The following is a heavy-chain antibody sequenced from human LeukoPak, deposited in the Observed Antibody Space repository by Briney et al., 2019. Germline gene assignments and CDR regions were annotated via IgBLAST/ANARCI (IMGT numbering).Heavy chain of an antibody. V-gene: IGHV3-21*01. D-gene: IGHD3-16*02. Sequence: PGGSLRLSCAASGLTFSTYRMNSGRRAPGRGLEWASSISSSSSYINYADSVKGRFPISRDNAKTSLYLQMNSLRAEDTAVYYCARWLGAIAWPYYFDYWGQGTLVTVSS. J-gene: IGHJ4*02. CDR1: GLTFSTYR. CDR3: ARWLGAIAWPYYFDY. CDR2: ISSSSSYI.